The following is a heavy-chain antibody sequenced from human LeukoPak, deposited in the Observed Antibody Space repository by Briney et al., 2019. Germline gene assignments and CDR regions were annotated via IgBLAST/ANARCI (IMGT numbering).Heavy chain of an antibody. CDR1: GGSISSSSYY. CDR3: ARHRTIFGVVIIWFDP. CDR2: IYYSGST. D-gene: IGHD3-3*01. Sequence: PSETLSLTCTVSGGSISSSSYYWGWIRQPPGKGLEWNGSIYYSGSTYYNPSLKSRVTISVDTSKNQFSLKLSSVTAADTAVYYCARHRTIFGVVIIWFDPWGQGTLVTVSS. J-gene: IGHJ5*02. V-gene: IGHV4-39*01.